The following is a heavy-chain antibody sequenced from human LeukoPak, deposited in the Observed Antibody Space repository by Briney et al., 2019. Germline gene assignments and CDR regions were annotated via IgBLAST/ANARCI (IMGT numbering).Heavy chain of an antibody. D-gene: IGHD6-19*01. CDR1: GFTFSSYG. CDR3: AKRRWLGGIAVADPFDY. CDR2: ISYDGSNK. J-gene: IGHJ4*02. Sequence: QPGGSLRLSCAASGFTFSSYGMHWVRQAPGKGLEWVAVISYDGSNKYYADSVKGRFTISRDNSKNTLYLQMNSLRADDTAIYYCAKRRWLGGIAVADPFDYWGQGTLVTVSS. V-gene: IGHV3-30*18.